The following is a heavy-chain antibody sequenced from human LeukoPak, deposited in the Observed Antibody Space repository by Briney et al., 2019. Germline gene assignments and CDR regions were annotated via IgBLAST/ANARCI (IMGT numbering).Heavy chain of an antibody. CDR3: GRDGANSGIGY. CDR1: GYTFTSYD. CDR2: INPKTGGA. J-gene: IGHJ4*02. Sequence: ASVKVSCKASGYTFTSYDINWVRQATGQGLEWMGWINPKTGGAKYAQIFQGWVTMTRDASISTAFMDLSSLRSDDTAVYYCGRDGANSGIGYWGQGTLVTISS. D-gene: IGHD4-23*01. V-gene: IGHV1-2*04.